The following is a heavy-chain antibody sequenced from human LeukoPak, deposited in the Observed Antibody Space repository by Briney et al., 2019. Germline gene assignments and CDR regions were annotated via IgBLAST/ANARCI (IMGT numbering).Heavy chain of an antibody. J-gene: IGHJ4*02. CDR1: GGSISSGGYY. Sequence: SQTLSLTCTVSGGSISSGGYYWSWIRQHPGKGLEWIGYIYYSGSIYYNPSLKSRVTISVDTSKNQFSLKLSSVTAADTAVYYCARKYGDYEYYFDYWGQGTLVTVSS. D-gene: IGHD4-17*01. CDR3: ARKYGDYEYYFDY. CDR2: IYYSGSI. V-gene: IGHV4-31*03.